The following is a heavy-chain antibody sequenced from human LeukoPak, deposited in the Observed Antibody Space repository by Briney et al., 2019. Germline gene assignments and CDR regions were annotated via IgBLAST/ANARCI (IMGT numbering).Heavy chain of an antibody. V-gene: IGHV3-69-1*01. D-gene: IGHD3-3*01. CDR2: ISSSSTI. J-gene: IGHJ4*02. Sequence: GGSLRLSCAASGFTFSDYYMNWVPQAPGKGLEWVSSISSSSTIYYADSVKGRFTISRDLSKNTLFLQMNSLRPEDTAVYYCSKDRGVFGVAYSLDYWGQGTLVTVSS. CDR1: GFTFSDYY. CDR3: SKDRGVFGVAYSLDY.